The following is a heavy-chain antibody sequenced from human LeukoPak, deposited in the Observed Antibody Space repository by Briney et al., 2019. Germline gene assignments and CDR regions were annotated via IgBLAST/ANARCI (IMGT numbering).Heavy chain of an antibody. CDR2: IYYSGST. CDR1: GGSISSSSYY. D-gene: IGHD3-22*01. Sequence: SETLSLTCTVSGGSISSSSYYWGWIRQPPGKGLEWIGSIYYSGSTYYNPSLKSRVTISVDTSKNQFSLKLSPVTAADTAVYYCATYYDSSGYPYYYGMDVWGQGTTVTVSS. J-gene: IGHJ6*02. V-gene: IGHV4-39*01. CDR3: ATYYDSSGYPYYYGMDV.